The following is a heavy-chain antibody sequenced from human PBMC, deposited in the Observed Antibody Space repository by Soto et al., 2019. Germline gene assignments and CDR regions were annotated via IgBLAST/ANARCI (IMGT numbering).Heavy chain of an antibody. J-gene: IGHJ4*02. CDR2: IWYDGSNK. CDR3: ARDTETTVTTSFDY. D-gene: IGHD4-4*01. CDR1: GFTFSSYC. V-gene: IGHV3-33*01. Sequence: PGGSLRLSCAASGFTFSSYCMHWVRQAPGKGLEWVAVIWYDGSNKYYADSVKGRFTISRDNSKNTLYLQMNSLRAEDTAVYYCARDTETTVTTSFDYWGQGTLVTVSS.